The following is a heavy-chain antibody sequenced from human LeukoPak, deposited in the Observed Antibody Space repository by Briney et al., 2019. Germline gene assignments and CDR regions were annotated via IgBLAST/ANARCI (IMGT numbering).Heavy chain of an antibody. CDR3: AKGLIVVVPAANFDY. CDR2: ISGSGGST. J-gene: IGHJ4*02. D-gene: IGHD2-2*01. Sequence: GGSLRLSCAASGFTFSSYGMSWVRQAPGKGLDCVSAISGSGGSTYYADSVKGRFTISRDNSKNTLYLQMNSLRAEDTAVYYCAKGLIVVVPAANFDYWGQGTLVTVSS. CDR1: GFTFSSYG. V-gene: IGHV3-23*01.